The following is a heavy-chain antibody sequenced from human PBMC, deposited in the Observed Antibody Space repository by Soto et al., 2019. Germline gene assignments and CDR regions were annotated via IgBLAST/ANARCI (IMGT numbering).Heavy chain of an antibody. V-gene: IGHV3-23*01. CDR1: GFTLGRYG. CDR3: AKDRDYPRDYFHY. J-gene: IGHJ4*02. D-gene: IGHD3-10*01. Sequence: EVQLLESGGGLVQPGGSLRLSCAATGFTLGRYGMSWVRKAPGKGLEWASAVSPNGQGIYYADSVRGRFTIARDFSKNTVVLHMDSLRAEDTAVYYCAKDRDYPRDYFHYWGQGTLVTVSS. CDR2: VSPNGQGI.